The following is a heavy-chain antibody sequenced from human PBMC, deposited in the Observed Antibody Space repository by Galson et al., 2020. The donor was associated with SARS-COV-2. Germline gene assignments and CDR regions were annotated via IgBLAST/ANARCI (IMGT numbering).Heavy chain of an antibody. CDR1: GFTFSSYG. CDR2: IWYDGSNK. J-gene: IGHJ4*02. D-gene: IGHD1-26*01. Sequence: GESLKIPCAASGFTFSSYGMHWVPQAPGKGLEWVAVIWYDGSNKYYADSVKGRFTISRDNSKNTLYLQMNSLRAEDTAVYYCARDPSLSGRLDYWGQGTLVTVSS. V-gene: IGHV3-33*01. CDR3: ARDPSLSGRLDY.